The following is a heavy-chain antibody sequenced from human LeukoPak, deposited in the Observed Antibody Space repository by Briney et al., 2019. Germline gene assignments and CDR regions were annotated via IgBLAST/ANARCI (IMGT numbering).Heavy chain of an antibody. V-gene: IGHV4-59*08. CDR3: AKYGNSGWVIDN. CDR1: GGSIGSNY. Sequence: SQTLSLTCTVSGGSIGSNYWTWIRQPPGKGLEYIGYIYYTGGTNYNPSLKSRVTISVDTSKNQFSLRLSSVTAADTAVYFCAKYGNSGWVIDNWGQGTLVTVSS. J-gene: IGHJ4*02. D-gene: IGHD6-19*01. CDR2: IYYTGGT.